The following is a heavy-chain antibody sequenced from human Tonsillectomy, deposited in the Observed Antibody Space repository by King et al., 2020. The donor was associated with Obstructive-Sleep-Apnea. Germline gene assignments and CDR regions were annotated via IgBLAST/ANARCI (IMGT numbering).Heavy chain of an antibody. J-gene: IGHJ4*02. CDR1: GGSISSYY. D-gene: IGHD6-13*01. CDR3: ARDWYGIAEGDPFDY. CDR2: IYTSGST. V-gene: IGHV4-4*07. Sequence: VQLQESGPVLVKPSETLSLTCTVSGGSISSYYWSWIRQPVGKGLELIRRIYTSGSTNYNPSLKSRVIMSVDTSKNQFSLKLSSLTAADTAVYYCARDWYGIAEGDPFDYWGQGTLVTVSS.